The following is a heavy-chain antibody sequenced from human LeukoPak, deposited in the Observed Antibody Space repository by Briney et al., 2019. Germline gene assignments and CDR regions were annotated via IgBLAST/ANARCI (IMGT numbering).Heavy chain of an antibody. J-gene: IGHJ4*02. D-gene: IGHD3-22*01. CDR2: INSDGSST. V-gene: IGHV3-74*01. Sequence: GGSLRLSCAASGFTFSSYWMHWVRQAPGKGLVWVSRINSDGSSTSYADSVKGRFTISRDNAKNTLYLQMNSLRAEDTAVYYCARLISGHFNFDYWGQGTLVTVSS. CDR1: GFTFSSYW. CDR3: ARLISGHFNFDY.